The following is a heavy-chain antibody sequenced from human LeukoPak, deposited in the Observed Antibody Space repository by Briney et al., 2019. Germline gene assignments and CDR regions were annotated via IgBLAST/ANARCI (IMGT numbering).Heavy chain of an antibody. D-gene: IGHD4-11*01. CDR3: ARVEAVTNLDY. J-gene: IGHJ4*02. V-gene: IGHV1-18*01. CDR2: ISAYNGNT. CDR1: GYTFTSYG. Sequence: GASVKVSCKASGYTFTSYGISWVRQAPGQGLEWMGWISAYNGNTNYAQKLQGRVTMTTDTSTSTAYMELSSLRSEDTAVYYCARVEAVTNLDYWGQGTLVTVSS.